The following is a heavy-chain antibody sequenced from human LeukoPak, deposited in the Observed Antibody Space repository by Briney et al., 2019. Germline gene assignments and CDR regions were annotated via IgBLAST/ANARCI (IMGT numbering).Heavy chain of an antibody. D-gene: IGHD6-19*01. CDR1: GYTFTSYA. Sequence: GASVKVSCKASGYTFTSYAISWVRQAPGQGLEWMGWISGYNGNTSYAQKLQGRVTMTTDTSTSTAYMELRSLRSDDTAVYYCARESSAYVFDIWGQGTTVTVSS. CDR2: ISGYNGNT. V-gene: IGHV1-18*01. J-gene: IGHJ3*02. CDR3: ARESSAYVFDI.